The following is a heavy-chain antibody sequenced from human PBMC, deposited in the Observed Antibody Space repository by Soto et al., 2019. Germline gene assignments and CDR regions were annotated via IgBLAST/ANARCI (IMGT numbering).Heavy chain of an antibody. D-gene: IGHD4-4*01. CDR2: IYYSGST. V-gene: IGHV4-59*01. CDR3: ARGHPYDYSNYGPFDY. Sequence: PSATLSLTCTVSGGSISSYYWSWIRQPPGKGLERIGYIYYSGSTNYNPSLKSRVTISVDTSKNQFSLKLSSVTAADTVVYYCARGHPYDYSNYGPFDYWGQGTLVTVSS. CDR1: GGSISSYY. J-gene: IGHJ4*02.